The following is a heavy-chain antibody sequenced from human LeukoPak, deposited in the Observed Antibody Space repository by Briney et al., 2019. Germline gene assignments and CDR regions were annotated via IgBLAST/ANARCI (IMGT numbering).Heavy chain of an antibody. Sequence: GGSLRLSCAASGFTFSNAWMSWVRQAPGKGLEWVGRIKSKTDGGTTDYAAPVKGRFTISRDDSKNTLYLQMNSPKTEDTAVYYCTTSFFYYYDSSGYQPFDYWGQGTLVTVSS. V-gene: IGHV3-15*01. CDR1: GFTFSNAW. CDR2: IKSKTDGGTT. D-gene: IGHD3-22*01. CDR3: TTSFFYYYDSSGYQPFDY. J-gene: IGHJ4*02.